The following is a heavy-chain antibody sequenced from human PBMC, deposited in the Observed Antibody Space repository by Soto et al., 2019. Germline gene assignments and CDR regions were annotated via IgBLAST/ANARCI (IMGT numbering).Heavy chain of an antibody. CDR2: IKTKAQGETT. CDR3: TTGSVEGY. V-gene: IGHV3-15*07. CDR1: GFTISGAW. D-gene: IGHD1-26*01. J-gene: IGHJ4*02. Sequence: EVQLVESGGGLVKPGGSLRLSCAASGFTISGAWMNWVRQAPGKGLELVGRIKTKAQGETTDYAAPVKGRFTISRDDSENTLSLQMTSLKIEDTAVYFCTTGSVEGYWGQGTLVTVSS.